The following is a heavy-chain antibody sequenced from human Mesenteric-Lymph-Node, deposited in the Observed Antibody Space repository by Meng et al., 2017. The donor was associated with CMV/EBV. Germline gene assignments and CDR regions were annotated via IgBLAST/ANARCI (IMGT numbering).Heavy chain of an antibody. CDR1: GYTFTGYY. CDR2: INPNSGDT. J-gene: IGHJ4*02. CDR3: ARDWGSGY. D-gene: IGHD3-16*01. Sequence: ASVKVSCKASGYTFTGYYMHWVRQAPGQGLEWMGWINPNSGDTNSAQKFQGRVTMTRDTSITTAYMELSRLRSDDTALYYCARDWGSGYWGQGTLVTVSS. V-gene: IGHV1-2*02.